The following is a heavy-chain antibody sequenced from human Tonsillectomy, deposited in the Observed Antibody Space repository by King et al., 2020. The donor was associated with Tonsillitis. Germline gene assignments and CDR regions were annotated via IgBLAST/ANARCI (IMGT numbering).Heavy chain of an antibody. CDR1: GFTFGDYA. V-gene: IGHV3-49*05. CDR2: IRSKAYGGTT. Sequence: VQLVESGGGLEKPGRSLRLSCTASGFTFGDYAMSWFRQAPGKGLEWVGFIRSKAYGGTTEYAASVKGRFTISRDDSKSIAYLQMNSLKTEDTAVYYCTRETGGLAYNWNWGYYYYYGMDVWGQGTTVTVSS. CDR3: TRETGGLAYNWNWGYYYYYGMDV. J-gene: IGHJ6*02. D-gene: IGHD1-20*01.